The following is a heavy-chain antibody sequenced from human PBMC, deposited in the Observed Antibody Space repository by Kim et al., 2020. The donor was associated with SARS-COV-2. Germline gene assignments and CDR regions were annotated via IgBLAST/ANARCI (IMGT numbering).Heavy chain of an antibody. J-gene: IGHJ4*02. D-gene: IGHD6-6*01. V-gene: IGHV4-34*01. Sequence: SETLSLTCAVYGGSFSGYYWSWIRQPPGKGLEWIGEINHSGSTNYNPSLKSRVTISVDTSKNQFSLKLSSVTAADTAVYYCASSRYSSSPRRWGQGTLVTVSS. CDR1: GGSFSGYY. CDR3: ASSRYSSSPRR. CDR2: INHSGST.